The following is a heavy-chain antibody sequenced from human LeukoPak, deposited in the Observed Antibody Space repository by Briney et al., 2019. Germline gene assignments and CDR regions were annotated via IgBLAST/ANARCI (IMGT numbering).Heavy chain of an antibody. CDR1: GFTFDDFA. D-gene: IGHD1-26*01. CDR2: ISGTGGNT. Sequence: GRSLRLSCAASGFTFDDFAMSWVRQAPGKGLEWVSAISGTGGNTYYADSVKGRFTISRDNSRHTLYLQMNSLRAEDTAVYYCAKDTRALLRLGYFDCWGQGTLVTVSS. J-gene: IGHJ4*02. V-gene: IGHV3-23*01. CDR3: AKDTRALLRLGYFDC.